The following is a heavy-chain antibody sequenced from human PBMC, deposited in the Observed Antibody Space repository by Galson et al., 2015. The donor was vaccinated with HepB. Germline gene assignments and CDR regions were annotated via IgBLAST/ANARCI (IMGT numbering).Heavy chain of an antibody. CDR3: AKYVEVSTMNRYCLDV. V-gene: IGHV3-33*06. CDR2: IWYDGTKK. J-gene: IGHJ6*02. CDR1: RFIFNNYC. D-gene: IGHD5/OR15-5a*01. Sequence: SLRLSCAASRFIFNNYCMHWVRQAPGKGLEWVADIWYDGTKKYYADSVKGRFTISRDNSKNTLYLQMNNLRAEETALYHCAKYVEVSTMNRYCLDVWGQGTTVTVSS.